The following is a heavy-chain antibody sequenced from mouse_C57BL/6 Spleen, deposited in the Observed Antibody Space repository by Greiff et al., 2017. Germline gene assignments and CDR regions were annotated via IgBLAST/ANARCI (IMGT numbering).Heavy chain of an antibody. CDR1: GYAFSSSW. V-gene: IGHV1-82*01. CDR3: ARNYGSPYYYAMDY. D-gene: IGHD1-1*01. Sequence: QVQLQQSGPELVKPGASVKISCKASGYAFSSSWMNWVKQRPGKGLEWIGRIYPGDGDTNYNGKFKGKATLTADKSSSTAYMQLSSLTSEDSAVYFCARNYGSPYYYAMDYWGQGTSVTVSS. J-gene: IGHJ4*01. CDR2: IYPGDGDT.